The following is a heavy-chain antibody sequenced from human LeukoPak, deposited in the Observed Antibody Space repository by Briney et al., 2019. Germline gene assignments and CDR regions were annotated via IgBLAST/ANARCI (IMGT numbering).Heavy chain of an antibody. CDR1: GFSLKTFW. Sequence: GGSLRLSCAASGFSLKTFWIHWIRQAPGGRLVWVSRISPDGSITTYADSVKGRFAISRDNAKNTLYLQMNRLGADDSAIYYCVSDSGTRSGGGSWGQGTLVTVSS. J-gene: IGHJ5*02. D-gene: IGHD1-26*01. V-gene: IGHV3-74*01. CDR3: VSDSGTRSGGGS. CDR2: ISPDGSIT.